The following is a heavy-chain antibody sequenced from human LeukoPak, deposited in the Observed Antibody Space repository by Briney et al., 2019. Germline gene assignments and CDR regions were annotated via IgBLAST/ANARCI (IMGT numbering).Heavy chain of an antibody. D-gene: IGHD3-10*01. Sequence: ASVKVSCKASGYTFTNYDINWVRQATGQGLEWMGWLNPNSDNAGYAQKFQDRVTITRDTSISTAYMELSSLRSDDTAVYYCARGVTMVRGLITNPNYYYYMDVWGKGTTVTISS. J-gene: IGHJ6*03. V-gene: IGHV1-8*03. CDR3: ARGVTMVRGLITNPNYYYYMDV. CDR1: GYTFTNYD. CDR2: LNPNSDNA.